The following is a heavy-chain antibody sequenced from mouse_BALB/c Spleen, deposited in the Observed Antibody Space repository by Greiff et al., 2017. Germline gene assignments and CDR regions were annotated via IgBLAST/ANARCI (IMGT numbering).Heavy chain of an antibody. V-gene: IGHV5-17*02. CDR1: GFTFSSFG. CDR3: ARSAITTATGDYFDY. D-gene: IGHD1-2*01. Sequence: EVKLMESGGGLVQPGGSRKLSCAASGFTFSSFGMHWVRQAPEKGLEWVAYISSGSSTIYYADTVKGRFTISRDNPKNTLFLQMTSLRSEDTAMYYCARSAITTATGDYFDYWGQGTTLTVSS. CDR2: ISSGSSTI. J-gene: IGHJ2*01.